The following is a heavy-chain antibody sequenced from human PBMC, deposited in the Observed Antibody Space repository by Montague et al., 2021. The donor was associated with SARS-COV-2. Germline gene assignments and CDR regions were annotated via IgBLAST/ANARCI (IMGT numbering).Heavy chain of an antibody. D-gene: IGHD4-17*01. J-gene: IGHJ5*02. V-gene: IGHV4-39*01. CDR1: GGSISSTTYR. Sequence: SETLSLTCTVSGGSISSTTYRWGWIRQPPGKGLEWIGIISYSGTTFYNPSLKSRISMSVDTSKSQFSLNLTSVTAADTAVYYCARHYGSSLDAWGQGILV. CDR2: ISYSGTT. CDR3: ARHYGSSLDA.